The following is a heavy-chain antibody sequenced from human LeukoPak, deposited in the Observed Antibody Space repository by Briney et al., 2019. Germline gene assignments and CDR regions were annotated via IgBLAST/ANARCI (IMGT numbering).Heavy chain of an antibody. CDR3: ARGRVRVVPGTGYFDS. CDR1: GGSLAGYN. CDR2: VNHGGST. J-gene: IGHJ4*02. D-gene: IGHD2-2*01. V-gene: IGHV4-34*01. Sequence: SETLSLTCAVHGGSLAGYNWNWIRQPPGKELEWIGDVNHGGSTNYNPSLESRVTVSIDTWNSQFSLELNSVTAADTAVCYCARGRVRVVPGTGYFDSWSQGSLVIVSS.